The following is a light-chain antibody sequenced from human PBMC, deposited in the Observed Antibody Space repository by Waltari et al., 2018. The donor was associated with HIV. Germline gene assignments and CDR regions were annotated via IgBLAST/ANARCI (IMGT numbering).Light chain of an antibody. Sequence: QSALTQPASVSGSPGQSITISCPGTSSTIGGYHSVSWYQQHPGKAPKLMISDVSHRPSGVSNRFSGSKSGNTASLTISGLQAEDEADYYCSSYTSSSTLGVFGSGTKVTVL. CDR3: SSYTSSSTLGV. CDR1: SSTIGGYHS. J-gene: IGLJ1*01. CDR2: DVS. V-gene: IGLV2-14*03.